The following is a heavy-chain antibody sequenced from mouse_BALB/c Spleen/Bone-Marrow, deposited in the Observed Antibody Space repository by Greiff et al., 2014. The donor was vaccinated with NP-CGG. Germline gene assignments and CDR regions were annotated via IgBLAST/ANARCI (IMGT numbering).Heavy chain of an antibody. CDR2: IDPANGNT. CDR3: AQGYDWAMDY. CDR1: GFNIKDTY. V-gene: IGHV14-3*02. D-gene: IGHD2-14*01. Sequence: VQLQQSGAELVKPGASVELSCTASGFNIKDTYIHWVKQRPEQGLEWIGRIDPANGNTKYDPKFQGKATITTDTSSNTAYLQLSSLTSEDTAVYYCAQGYDWAMDYWGQGTSVTVSS. J-gene: IGHJ4*01.